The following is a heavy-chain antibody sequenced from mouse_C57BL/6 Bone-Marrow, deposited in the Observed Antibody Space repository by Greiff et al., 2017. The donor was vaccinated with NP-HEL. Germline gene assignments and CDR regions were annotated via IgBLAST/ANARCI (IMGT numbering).Heavy chain of an antibody. CDR1: GYAFTNYL. J-gene: IGHJ1*03. D-gene: IGHD2-3*01. CDR3: ARAGDGYFFYWYFDV. V-gene: IGHV1-54*01. Sequence: QVQLQQSGAELVRPGTSVKVSCKASGYAFTNYLIEWVKQRPGQGLEWIGVINPGSGGTNYNEKFKGKATLTADKSSSTAYMQLSSLTSEDSAVYFCARAGDGYFFYWYFDVWGTGTTVTVSS. CDR2: INPGSGGT.